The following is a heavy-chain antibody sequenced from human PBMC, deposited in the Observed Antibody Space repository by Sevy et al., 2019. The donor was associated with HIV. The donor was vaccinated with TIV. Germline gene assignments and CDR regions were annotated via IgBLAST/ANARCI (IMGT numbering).Heavy chain of an antibody. CDR1: GFTFSSYW. J-gene: IGHJ4*02. CDR2: IGRDESST. D-gene: IGHD6-19*01. Sequence: GGSLRLSCAASGFTFSSYWMHWVRQAPGKGLVSVSRIGRDESSTRYADSVKGRFTISGDNAENTVYRQLNSLRAEDTAVYYCAREYIAVAGIGYDFHYWGQGTLVTVSS. V-gene: IGHV3-74*01. CDR3: AREYIAVAGIGYDFHY.